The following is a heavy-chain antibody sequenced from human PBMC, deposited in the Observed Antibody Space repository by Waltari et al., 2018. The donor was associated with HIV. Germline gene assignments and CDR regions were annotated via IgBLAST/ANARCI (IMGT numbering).Heavy chain of an antibody. Sequence: QLQLQESGPGLVKPSETLSLTCTVSGGSISSSSYYWGWIRQPPGTGLAWSGSIYYSGRPYYNPALKSRVTIAVETSKNQFSLKLSSVTAADTAVYYCARHTRVVVVPAAMLQSSAFDIWGQGTMVTVSS. CDR3: ARHTRVVVVPAAMLQSSAFDI. D-gene: IGHD2-2*01. J-gene: IGHJ3*02. V-gene: IGHV4-39*01. CDR2: IYYSGRP. CDR1: GGSISSSSYY.